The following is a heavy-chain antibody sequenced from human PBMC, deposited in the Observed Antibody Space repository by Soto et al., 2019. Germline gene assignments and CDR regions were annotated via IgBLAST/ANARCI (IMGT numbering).Heavy chain of an antibody. V-gene: IGHV3-23*01. CDR1: GFTFSSYA. CDR2: ISGSGGST. J-gene: IGHJ6*02. CDR3: AKAGASGSFLYYYYGMDV. Sequence: GGSLRLSCAASGFTFSSYALSWVRQAPGKGLEWVSAISGSGGSTYYADSVKGRFTISRDNSKNTLYLQMNSLRAEDTAVYYCAKAGASGSFLYYYYGMDVWGQGTTVTVSS. D-gene: IGHD6-19*01.